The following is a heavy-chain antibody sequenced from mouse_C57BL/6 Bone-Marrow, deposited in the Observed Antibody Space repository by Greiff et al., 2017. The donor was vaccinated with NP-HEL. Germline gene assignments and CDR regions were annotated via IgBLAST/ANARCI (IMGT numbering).Heavy chain of an antibody. V-gene: IGHV5-6*02. CDR1: GFTFSSYG. CDR3: ARLDGFYSNYAMDY. J-gene: IGHJ4*01. CDR2: ISSGGSYT. Sequence: EVKLVESGGDLVKPGGSLKLSCAASGFTFSSYGMSWVRQTPDKRLEWVATISSGGSYTYYPDSVKGRFTISRDNAKNTLYLQMSSLKSEDTAMYYCARLDGFYSNYAMDYWGQGTSVTVSS. D-gene: IGHD2-5*01.